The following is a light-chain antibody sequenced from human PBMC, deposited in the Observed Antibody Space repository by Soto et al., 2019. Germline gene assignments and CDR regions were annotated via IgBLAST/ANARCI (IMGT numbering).Light chain of an antibody. Sequence: EIVMTQSPATLSLSPGERATLSCRASQSVSIDLAWYQQTTGQAPRLLIYGESTRATGIPVRLSGSASGTELNLTISSLQSEDFTVYYCQQYNKWPLTFGQGTKVDIK. V-gene: IGKV3-15*01. CDR3: QQYNKWPLT. J-gene: IGKJ1*01. CDR1: QSVSID. CDR2: GES.